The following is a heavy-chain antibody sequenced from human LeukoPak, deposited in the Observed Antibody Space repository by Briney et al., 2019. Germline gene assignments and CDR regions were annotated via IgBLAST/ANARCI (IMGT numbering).Heavy chain of an antibody. Sequence: GASVKVSCMASGYTFTSYGISWVRQAPGQGLEWMGWISAYNGNTNYAQKLQGRVTMTTDTSTSTAYMELRSLRSDDTAVYYCARGSYVEMVPYYYYGMDVWGQGTTVTVSS. CDR1: GYTFTSYG. CDR3: ARGSYVEMVPYYYYGMDV. J-gene: IGHJ6*02. CDR2: ISAYNGNT. D-gene: IGHD5-24*01. V-gene: IGHV1-18*01.